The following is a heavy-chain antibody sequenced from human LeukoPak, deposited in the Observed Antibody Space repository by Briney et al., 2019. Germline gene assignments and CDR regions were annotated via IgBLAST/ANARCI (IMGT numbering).Heavy chain of an antibody. J-gene: IGHJ4*02. CDR1: GFTFSSYA. V-gene: IGHV3-48*01. Sequence: GGSLRLSCAASGFTFSSYAMHWVRQAPGKGLEWVSYISSSSSTIYYADSVKGRFTISRDNAKNSLYLQMNSLRAEDTAVYYCARVGDFGVVYWGQGTLVTVSS. D-gene: IGHD3-3*01. CDR3: ARVGDFGVVY. CDR2: ISSSSSTI.